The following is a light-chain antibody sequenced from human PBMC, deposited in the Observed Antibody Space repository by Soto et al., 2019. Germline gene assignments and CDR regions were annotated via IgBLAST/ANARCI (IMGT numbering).Light chain of an antibody. CDR2: DAS. Sequence: EIVMTQSPATLAVSPGESATLSCRASQSVSSNLAWHQQQPGQAPRILMYDASTRATGISARFSGSGSGTEFTLTISSLQSEDFAVYYSQQYHNWPITFGQGTRLEIK. CDR1: QSVSSN. J-gene: IGKJ5*01. CDR3: QQYHNWPIT. V-gene: IGKV3-15*01.